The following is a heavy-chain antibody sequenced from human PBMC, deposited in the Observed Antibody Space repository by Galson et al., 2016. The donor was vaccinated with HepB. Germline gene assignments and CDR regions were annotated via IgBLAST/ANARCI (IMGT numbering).Heavy chain of an antibody. Sequence: SLRLSCAASGFTFSSYDMYWVRQAPGKGLEWVSFISDGSSYIYYADSVKGRFTISRDNAKNSLYLQMTSLRAEDTALYYCASGAKSSGWSFYFDYWGQGTRVTVSS. CDR3: ASGAKSSGWSFYFDY. V-gene: IGHV3-21*01. D-gene: IGHD6-19*01. CDR2: ISDGSSYI. CDR1: GFTFSSYD. J-gene: IGHJ4*02.